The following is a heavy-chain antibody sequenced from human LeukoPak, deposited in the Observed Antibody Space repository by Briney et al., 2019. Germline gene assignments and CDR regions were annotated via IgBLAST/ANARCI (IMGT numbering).Heavy chain of an antibody. CDR2: IKSKTDGGTT. Sequence: PGGSLRLSCAASGFTSSNAWMSWVRQAPGKGLEWVGRIKSKTDGGTTDYAAPVKGRFTISRDDSKNTLYLQMNSLKTEDTAVYYCTTGEDYYDSSGYLDYWGQGTLVTVSS. D-gene: IGHD3-22*01. CDR1: GFTSSNAW. V-gene: IGHV3-15*01. CDR3: TTGEDYYDSSGYLDY. J-gene: IGHJ4*02.